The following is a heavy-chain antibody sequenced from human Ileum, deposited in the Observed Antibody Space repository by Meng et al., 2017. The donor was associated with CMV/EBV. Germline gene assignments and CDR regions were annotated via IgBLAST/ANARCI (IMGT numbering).Heavy chain of an antibody. D-gene: IGHD2-2*01. V-gene: IGHV1-18*01. CDR3: ARDQTPVLPAAPGDY. CDR1: GYTFTSYG. Sequence: ASVKVSCKASGYTFTSYGISWVRQAPGQGLEWMGRISAYNGNTNYAQKLQGRVTMTKDTSTSTAYMELRSLRSDATAVYYCARDQTPVLPAAPGDYWGQGTLVTVSS. J-gene: IGHJ4*02. CDR2: ISAYNGNT.